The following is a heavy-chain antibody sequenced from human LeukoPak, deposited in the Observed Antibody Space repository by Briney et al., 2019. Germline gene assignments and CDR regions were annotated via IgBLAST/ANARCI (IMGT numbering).Heavy chain of an antibody. CDR2: ISPGGGST. CDR3: AQSPSNYETLPDAFDI. CDR1: GYTFTAYY. J-gene: IGHJ3*02. V-gene: IGHV1-46*01. Sequence: ASVKVSCKPSGYTFTAYYIHWVRQAPGQGLEWMGVISPGGGSTTYAQKFQGRVIMTRDTSTNTVYMELSSLRSEDTAVYYCAQSPSNYETLPDAFDIWGQGTMVTVSS. D-gene: IGHD4-11*01.